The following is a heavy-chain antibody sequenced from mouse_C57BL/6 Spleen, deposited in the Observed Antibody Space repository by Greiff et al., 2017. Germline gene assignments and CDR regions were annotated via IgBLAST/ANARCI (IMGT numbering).Heavy chain of an antibody. CDR2: INPNNGGT. D-gene: IGHD1-1*01. V-gene: IGHV1-26*01. CDR3: AREENYGSSYAMDY. CDR1: GYTFTDYY. Sequence: EVQLQQSGPELVKPGASVKISCKASGYTFTDYYMNWVKQSHGKSLEWIGDINPNNGGTSYNQKFKGKATLTVDKSSSTAYMELRSLTSEDSAVYYCAREENYGSSYAMDYWGQGTSVTVSS. J-gene: IGHJ4*01.